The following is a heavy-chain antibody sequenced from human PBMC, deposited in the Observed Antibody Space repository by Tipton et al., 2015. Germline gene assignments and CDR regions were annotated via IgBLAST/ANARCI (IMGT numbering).Heavy chain of an antibody. J-gene: IGHJ6*02. CDR3: ARGIEHGMDV. D-gene: IGHD1-26*01. Sequence: TLSLTCTVSSDSINKYYWSWIRQPPGKELQWIGYIQYSGGTNYNPSLESRVSMSVDTSKSQFSLRLISMTAADTAVYYCARGIEHGMDVWGQGTTVTVSS. V-gene: IGHV4-59*07. CDR2: IQYSGGT. CDR1: SDSINKYY.